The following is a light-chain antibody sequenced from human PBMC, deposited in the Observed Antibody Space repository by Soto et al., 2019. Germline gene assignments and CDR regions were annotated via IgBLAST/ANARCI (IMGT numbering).Light chain of an antibody. CDR3: QQYDIYYT. Sequence: DIQLTQSPSTLSASVGDRVTITCRASQRITSWLAWYQQKPGKAPKLLIYDASRFQSGVPARFSGSGSGTEFTLTICSLQADDFSTYYCQQYDIYYTFGQGTKLDIK. V-gene: IGKV1-5*01. J-gene: IGKJ2*01. CDR2: DAS. CDR1: QRITSW.